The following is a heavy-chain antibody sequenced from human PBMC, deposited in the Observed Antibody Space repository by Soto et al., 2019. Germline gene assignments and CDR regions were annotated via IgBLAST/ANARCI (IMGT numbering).Heavy chain of an antibody. D-gene: IGHD6-19*01. CDR3: AKGGSGWSIDY. Sequence: QVQLVESGGGVVQPGRSLRLSCAASGFTFSSYGMHWVRQAPGKGLEWVAVISDSVKGRFIISRDNSKNTLDLQMNSLRAEDTAVYYCAKGGSGWSIDYWGQGTLVTVSS. V-gene: IGHV3-30*18. CDR1: GFTFSSYG. J-gene: IGHJ4*02. CDR2: IS.